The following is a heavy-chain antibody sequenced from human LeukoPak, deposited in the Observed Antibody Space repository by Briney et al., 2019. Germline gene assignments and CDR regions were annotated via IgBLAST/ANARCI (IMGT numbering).Heavy chain of an antibody. V-gene: IGHV4-39*01. D-gene: IGHD2-21*01. CDR2: VDYTGIT. Sequence: PSETLSLTCTVSGGSISSSGYYWGWIRQPPGKGLEWIGSVDYTGITSHSPSLKSRVTISVDTSKNQFSLKVSSVSAADTGVYYCVSHQYSPYYSHMDVWGRGTTVTVSS. J-gene: IGHJ6*02. CDR3: VSHQYSPYYSHMDV. CDR1: GGSISSSGYY.